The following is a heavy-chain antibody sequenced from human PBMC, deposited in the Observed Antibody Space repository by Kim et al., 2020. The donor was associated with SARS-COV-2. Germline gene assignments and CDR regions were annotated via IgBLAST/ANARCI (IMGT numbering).Heavy chain of an antibody. V-gene: IGHV4-34*01. J-gene: IGHJ6*02. CDR1: GGSLSGNY. Sequence: SETLSLTCAVYGGSLSGNYWSWIRQPPGKGLEWIGEINHSGSTNYNPSLKSRVTISLDTSKNQFSLKLSSVTAADTAVYYCARDRRGSGSYQDYGMDVWGQGTTVTVSS. CDR3: ARDRRGSGSYQDYGMDV. CDR2: INHSGST. D-gene: IGHD3-10*01.